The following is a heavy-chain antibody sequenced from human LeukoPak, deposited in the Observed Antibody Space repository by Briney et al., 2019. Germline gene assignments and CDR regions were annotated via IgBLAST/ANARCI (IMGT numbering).Heavy chain of an antibody. Sequence: ASVKVSCKVSGYTLTESSMHWVRQAPGKGLEWMGGFDPEDGETIYAQKFQGRVTMTEDTSTDTAYMELSSLRSEDTAVYYCATDRSSGSYRNFDYWGQGTLVTVSS. CDR1: GYTLTESS. V-gene: IGHV1-24*01. D-gene: IGHD1-26*01. J-gene: IGHJ4*02. CDR3: ATDRSSGSYRNFDY. CDR2: FDPEDGET.